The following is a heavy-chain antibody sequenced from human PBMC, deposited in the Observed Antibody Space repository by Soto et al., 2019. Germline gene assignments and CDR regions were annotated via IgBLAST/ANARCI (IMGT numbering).Heavy chain of an antibody. J-gene: IGHJ4*02. CDR1: GFTFDHFA. CDR2: ITSKRYGGTT. Sequence: EVQLVESGGGLAQPGRSLRLSCTSSGFTFDHFAMTWFRQAPGKGLEWVGFITSKRYGGTTEYAASVKGRFTISRDDSKRIAYLQMDSLKTEDTAVYYCTRDPPNNYGSGTYPFDYWGQGALVTVSS. V-gene: IGHV3-49*03. CDR3: TRDPPNNYGSGTYPFDY. D-gene: IGHD3-10*01.